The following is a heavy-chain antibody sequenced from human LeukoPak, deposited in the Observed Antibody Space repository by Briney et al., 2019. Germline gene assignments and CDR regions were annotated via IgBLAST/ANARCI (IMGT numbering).Heavy chain of an antibody. Sequence: GGSLRLSCAASGFTFSDYAMNWVRQAPGKGLEWVSTISGSGGTTYYADSVKGRFTISRDNSKNTLYLQMNSLVAEDTAVYYCAKESGVVILGVFDYWGQGTLVTVSS. CDR2: ISGSGGTT. D-gene: IGHD3-3*01. V-gene: IGHV3-23*01. CDR3: AKESGVVILGVFDY. CDR1: GFTFSDYA. J-gene: IGHJ4*02.